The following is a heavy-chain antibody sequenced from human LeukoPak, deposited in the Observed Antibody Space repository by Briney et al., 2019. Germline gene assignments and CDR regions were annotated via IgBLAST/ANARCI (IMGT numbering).Heavy chain of an antibody. CDR3: ARCPPLVTTMNYYYYGMDV. D-gene: IGHD3-9*01. J-gene: IGHJ6*02. V-gene: IGHV1-2*02. CDR2: INPNSGGT. CDR1: GYTFTGYY. Sequence: GASVKVSCKASGYTFTGYYMHWVRQAPGQGLEWMGWINPNSGGTNYAQKFQGRVTMTRDTSISTAYMELSRLRSDDTAVYYCARCPPLVTTMNYYYYGMDVWGQGTTVTVSS.